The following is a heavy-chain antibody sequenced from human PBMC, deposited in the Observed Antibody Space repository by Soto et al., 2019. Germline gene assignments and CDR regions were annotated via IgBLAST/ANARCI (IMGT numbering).Heavy chain of an antibody. CDR2: IIPILGTA. CDR1: GGTFSTYA. D-gene: IGHD3-3*01. V-gene: IGHV1-69*01. J-gene: IGHJ3*01. CDR3: TREIFGVFISGGIDALDL. Sequence: QVQLVQSGAEVKKPGSSVKVSCKASGGTFSTYAISWVRQSPGQGLEWMGGIIPILGTAKYAQKFQGRVTMTADESARTAYMELSSLRSEDTAVNCCTREIFGVFISGGIDALDLWGQGTMVTVSS.